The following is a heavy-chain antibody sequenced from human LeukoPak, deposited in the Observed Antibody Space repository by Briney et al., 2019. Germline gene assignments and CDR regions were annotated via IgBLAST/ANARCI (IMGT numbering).Heavy chain of an antibody. CDR1: GFTFSSYS. CDR2: ISSSSSYI. D-gene: IGHD5-24*01. Sequence: GGSLRLSCAASGFTFSSYSMNWVRQAPGKGLEWVSSISSSSSYIYYADSVKGRFTISRDNAKNSLYLQMNSLRAEDTAVYYCARAKGVGMATITRFDYWGQGTLVTVSS. J-gene: IGHJ4*02. V-gene: IGHV3-21*01. CDR3: ARAKGVGMATITRFDY.